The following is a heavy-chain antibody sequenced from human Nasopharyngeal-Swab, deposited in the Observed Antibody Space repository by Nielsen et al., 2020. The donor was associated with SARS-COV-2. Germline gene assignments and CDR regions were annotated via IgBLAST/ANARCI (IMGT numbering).Heavy chain of an antibody. CDR2: ISGSGGTI. CDR3: ARDRANWDFDY. Sequence: GESLKISCAASGFTFSDYYMSWIRQAPGKGREYISYISGSGGTIYYGDSMKGRFTISRDNAKNSLYLQMNSLRAEDTAVYYCARDRANWDFDYWGQGTLVTVSS. J-gene: IGHJ4*02. CDR1: GFTFSDYY. D-gene: IGHD7-27*01. V-gene: IGHV3-11*04.